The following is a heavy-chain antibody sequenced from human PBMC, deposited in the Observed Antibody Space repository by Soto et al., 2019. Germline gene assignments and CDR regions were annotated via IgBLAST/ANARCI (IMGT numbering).Heavy chain of an antibody. D-gene: IGHD3-3*01. CDR1: GYTFTSYG. J-gene: IGHJ5*02. CDR3: ARAYYDFWSGYGYNWFDP. CDR2: ISAYNGNT. V-gene: IGHV1-18*01. Sequence: GASVKVSCKASGYTFTSYGISWVRHAPGQGLEWMGWISAYNGNTNYAQKLQGRVTMTTDTSTSTAYMELRSLRSDDTAVYYCARAYYDFWSGYGYNWFDPWGQGTLITVPS.